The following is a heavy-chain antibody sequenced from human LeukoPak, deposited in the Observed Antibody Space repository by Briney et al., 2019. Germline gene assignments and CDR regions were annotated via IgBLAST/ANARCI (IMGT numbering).Heavy chain of an antibody. CDR3: ARSGSGSSRDCYYYGMDV. CDR2: IYYSGST. J-gene: IGHJ6*02. CDR1: GGSICSYY. V-gene: IGHV4-59*01. D-gene: IGHD3-10*01. Sequence: SETLSLTCTVSGGSICSYYWSWIRQPPGKGLEWIGYIYYSGSTNYNPSLKSRVTISVDTSKNQFSLKLSSVTAADTAVYYCARSGSGSSRDCYYYGMDVWGQGTTVTVSS.